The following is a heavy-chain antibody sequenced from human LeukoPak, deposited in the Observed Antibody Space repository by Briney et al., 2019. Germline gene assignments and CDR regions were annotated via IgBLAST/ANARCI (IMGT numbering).Heavy chain of an antibody. D-gene: IGHD6-19*01. CDR2: IYYSGST. CDR3: ARALSSGWYRGGLYYFDY. J-gene: IGHJ4*02. V-gene: IGHV4-59*01. Sequence: NPSETLSLTCTVSGGSISSYYWSWIRQPPGKGLEWIGYIYYSGSTNYNPSLKSRVTISVDTSKNQFSLKLSSVTAADTAVYYCARALSSGWYRGGLYYFDYWGQGTLVTVSS. CDR1: GGSISSYY.